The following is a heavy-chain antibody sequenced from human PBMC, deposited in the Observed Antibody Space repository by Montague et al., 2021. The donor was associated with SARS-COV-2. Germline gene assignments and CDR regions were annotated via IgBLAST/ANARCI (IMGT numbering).Heavy chain of an antibody. CDR1: GFSFNDYW. D-gene: IGHD2-21*02. J-gene: IGHJ4*02. Sequence: SLRLSCAASGFSFNDYWMSLVRQAPGKGLEWVANIKQDVSETNXXXSXXGRFAVSRDNARNSLFLQMDSLSTEDTAVYYCAKGYAGDWDHYLDYWGQGTLVTVSS. V-gene: IGHV3-7*01. CDR3: AKGYAGDWDHYLDY. CDR2: IKQDVSET.